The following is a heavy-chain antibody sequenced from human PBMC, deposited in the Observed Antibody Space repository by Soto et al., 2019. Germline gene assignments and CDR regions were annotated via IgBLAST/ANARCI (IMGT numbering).Heavy chain of an antibody. J-gene: IGHJ4*02. V-gene: IGHV3-73*01. CDR1: GFTFSGSA. CDR3: TSLGWVDY. Sequence: EVQLVESGGGLVQPGGSLKLSCAASGFTFSGSAMHWVRQASGKGLEWVGRIRSKANSYATAYAASVKGRFTISRDDSKNTAYLQMNSLKTEDTALYYCTSLGWVDYWGQGTLVTVSS. D-gene: IGHD7-27*01. CDR2: IRSKANSYAT.